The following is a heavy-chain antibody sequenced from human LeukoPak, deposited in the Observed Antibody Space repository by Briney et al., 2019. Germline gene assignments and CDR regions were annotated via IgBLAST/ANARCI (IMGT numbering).Heavy chain of an antibody. D-gene: IGHD3-10*01. CDR3: AKDQYRYGSGSFDY. CDR1: GFTFSSYA. Sequence: PGGSLRLSCAASGFTFSSYAMSWVRQAPGKGLEWVSGISWNSGSIGYADSVKGRFTISRDNAKNSLYLQMNSLRAEDTALYHCAKDQYRYGSGSFDYWGQGTLVTVSS. V-gene: IGHV3-9*01. J-gene: IGHJ4*02. CDR2: ISWNSGSI.